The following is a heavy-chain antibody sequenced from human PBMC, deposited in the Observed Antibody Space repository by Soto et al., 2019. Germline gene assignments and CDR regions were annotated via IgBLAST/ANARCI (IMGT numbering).Heavy chain of an antibody. CDR2: ISWNSGSI. CDR3: AKEIYCSGGSCYPGSPRYFDY. Sequence: GGSLRLSCAASGFTFDDYAMHWVRQAPGKGLEWVSGISWNSGSIGYADSVKGRFTISRDNAKNSLYLQMNSLRAEDTALYYCAKEIYCSGGSCYPGSPRYFDYCGQGTLVTVSS. CDR1: GFTFDDYA. V-gene: IGHV3-9*01. J-gene: IGHJ4*02. D-gene: IGHD2-15*01.